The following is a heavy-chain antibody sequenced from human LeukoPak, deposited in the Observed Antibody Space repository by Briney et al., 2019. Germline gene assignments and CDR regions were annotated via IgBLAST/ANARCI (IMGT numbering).Heavy chain of an antibody. CDR1: GGSISSYY. V-gene: IGHV4-4*09. D-gene: IGHD5-24*01. CDR3: ARHKGVTRDGYNYYFDY. CDR2: IYTSGST. Sequence: SETLSLTCTVSGGSISSYYWSWIRQPPGKGLEWIGYIYTSGSTNYNPSLKSRVTISVDTSKNQFSLKLSSVTAADTAVYYCARHKGVTRDGYNYYFDYWGQGTLVTVSS. J-gene: IGHJ4*02.